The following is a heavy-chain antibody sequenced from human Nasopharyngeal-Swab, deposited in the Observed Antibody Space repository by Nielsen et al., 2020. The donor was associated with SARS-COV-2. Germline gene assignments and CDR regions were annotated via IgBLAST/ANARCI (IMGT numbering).Heavy chain of an antibody. V-gene: IGHV4-59*01. J-gene: IGHJ6*02. Sequence: SETLSLTCTVSGGSISSYYWSWIRQPPGKGLEWIGYIYYSGSTNYNPSLKSRVTISVDTSKNQFSLKLSSVTAADTAVYYCARIGYCSGGSCYDVVLPLFYGMDVWGQGTTVTVSS. D-gene: IGHD2-15*01. CDR1: GGSISSYY. CDR2: IYYSGST. CDR3: ARIGYCSGGSCYDVVLPLFYGMDV.